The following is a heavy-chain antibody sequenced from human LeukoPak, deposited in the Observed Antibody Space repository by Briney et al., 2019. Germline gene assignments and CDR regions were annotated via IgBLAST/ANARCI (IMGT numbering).Heavy chain of an antibody. Sequence: PGGSLRLSCAASGLNLDAYAMHWVRQAPGKGLEWVSLISGDGTITYYADSVKGRFTISRDNSKHSLFLEMKSLRSEETALYYCAKDTPLFYHYYGIDVWGQGTTVTVSS. J-gene: IGHJ6*02. V-gene: IGHV3-43*02. CDR2: ISGDGTIT. CDR3: AKDTPLFYHYYGIDV. CDR1: GLNLDAYA.